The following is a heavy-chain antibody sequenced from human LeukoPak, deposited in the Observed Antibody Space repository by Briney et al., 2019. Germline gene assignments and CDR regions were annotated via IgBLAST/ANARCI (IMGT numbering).Heavy chain of an antibody. D-gene: IGHD4-17*01. J-gene: IGHJ6*02. CDR2: IYYSGST. CDR1: GGSFSGYY. V-gene: IGHV4-59*01. CDR3: ARLGYGDYLGGMDV. Sequence: PSETLSLTCAVDGGSFSGYYWTWIRQPPGKGLEWIGYIYYSGSTNYNPSLKSRVTISVDTSKNQFSLKLSSVTAADTAVYYCARLGYGDYLGGMDVWGQGTTVTVSS.